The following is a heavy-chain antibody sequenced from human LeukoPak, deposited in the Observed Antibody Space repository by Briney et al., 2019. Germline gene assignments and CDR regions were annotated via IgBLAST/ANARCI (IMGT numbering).Heavy chain of an antibody. Sequence: GGSLRLSCVATGFTFTKHWMSWVRQSRGKGLECVAKIREDGNERHYVDSVKGRFTISRDNARNSLYLQMNNVRVDDTAVYYCVRDYRGGWNDYWGRGTQVTVSS. V-gene: IGHV3-7*01. D-gene: IGHD1-26*01. J-gene: IGHJ4*02. CDR3: VRDYRGGWNDY. CDR2: IREDGNER. CDR1: GFTFTKHW.